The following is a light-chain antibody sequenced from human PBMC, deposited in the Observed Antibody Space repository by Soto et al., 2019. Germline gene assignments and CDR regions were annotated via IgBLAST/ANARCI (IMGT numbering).Light chain of an antibody. J-gene: IGLJ1*01. CDR2: EVS. CDR3: SSYTTSSTYV. V-gene: IGLV2-14*01. CDR1: SNDVGGYNY. Sequence: QSVLAQPASVSGSPGQSITISCTGTSNDVGGYNYVSWYQQYLGKAPKLMIYEVSNRPSGISNRFSGSKSGNTASLTISGLQADDEADYYCSSYTTSSTYVFGTGTKVTVL.